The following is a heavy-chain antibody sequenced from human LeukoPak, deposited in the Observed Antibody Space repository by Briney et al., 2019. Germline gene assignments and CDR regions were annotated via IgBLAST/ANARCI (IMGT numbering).Heavy chain of an antibody. D-gene: IGHD6-13*01. Sequence: ASVKDSCKASGYTFTAYYMHWVRQAPGQGLEWMGWINPNSGGTNYAQKFQDRVTMTRDTSISTAYMELSRLRSDDTAVYYCMLVFRAQTDEYFQHWSQGTLVTVSS. CDR3: MLVFRAQTDEYFQH. CDR1: GYTFTAYY. CDR2: INPNSGGT. V-gene: IGHV1-2*02. J-gene: IGHJ1*01.